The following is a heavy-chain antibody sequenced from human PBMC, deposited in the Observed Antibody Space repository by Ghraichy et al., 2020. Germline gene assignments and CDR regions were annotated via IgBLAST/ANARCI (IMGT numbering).Heavy chain of an antibody. J-gene: IGHJ6*03. CDR1: GFTFSSYA. CDR2: ISYDGSNK. Sequence: GALRLSCAASGFTFSSYAMHWVRQAPGKGLEWVAVISYDGSNKCYADSVKGRFTISRDNSKNTLYLQMNSLRAEDTAVYYCARDALYYDFWSGYSSYYYYYMDVWGKGTTVTVSS. D-gene: IGHD3-3*01. CDR3: ARDALYYDFWSGYSSYYYYYMDV. V-gene: IGHV3-30*04.